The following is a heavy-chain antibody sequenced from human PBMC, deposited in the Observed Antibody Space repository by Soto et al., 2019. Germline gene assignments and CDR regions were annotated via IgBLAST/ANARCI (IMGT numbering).Heavy chain of an antibody. D-gene: IGHD3-10*01. CDR1: GASIRTSY. CDR2: IYHSGTT. Sequence: PSETLSLTCTVSGASIRTSYWTWIRQPPGKGLEWIAYIYHSGTTNYNPSLKSRATISADTSKNQLSLKLNSVTAADTAVYYCARLPAVSGSLAWFDPWGQGTLVTVS. CDR3: ARLPAVSGSLAWFDP. J-gene: IGHJ5*02. V-gene: IGHV4-59*08.